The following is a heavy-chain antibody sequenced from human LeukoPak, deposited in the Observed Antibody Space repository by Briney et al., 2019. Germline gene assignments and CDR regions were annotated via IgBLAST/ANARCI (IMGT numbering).Heavy chain of an antibody. CDR2: ISWNSGSI. V-gene: IGHV3-9*01. CDR1: GFTFDDYA. J-gene: IGHJ4*02. CDR3: AKDSPGYYYGSGSYDY. D-gene: IGHD3-10*01. Sequence: GGSLRLSCAASGFTFDDYAMHWVRQAPGKGLEWVSGISWNSGSIGYADSVKGRFTISRDNPKNSLYLQMNSLRAEDTALYYCAKDSPGYYYGSGSYDYWGQGTLLTDCS.